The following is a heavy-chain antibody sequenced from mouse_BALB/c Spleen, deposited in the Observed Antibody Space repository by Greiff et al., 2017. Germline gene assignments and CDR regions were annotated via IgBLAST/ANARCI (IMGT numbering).Heavy chain of an antibody. Sequence: VQLKESGAELVKPGASVKLSCTASGFNIKDTYMHWVKQRPEQGLEWIGRIDPANGNTKYDPKFQGKATITADKSSSTAYMQLSSLTSDDSAVYFCAIKDSYDGYSSWFAYWGQGTLVTVSA. J-gene: IGHJ3*01. D-gene: IGHD2-3*01. CDR3: AIKDSYDGYSSWFAY. CDR1: GFNIKDTY. V-gene: IGHV14-3*02. CDR2: IDPANGNT.